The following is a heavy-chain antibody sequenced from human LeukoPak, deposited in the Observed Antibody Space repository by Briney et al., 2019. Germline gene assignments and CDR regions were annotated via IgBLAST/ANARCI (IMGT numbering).Heavy chain of an antibody. CDR2: IIPIFGIA. V-gene: IGHV1-69*04. CDR1: GGTFSSCA. Sequence: GASVKVSCKASGGTFSSCAISWVRQAPGQGLEWMGRIIPIFGIANYAQKFQGRVTITADKSTSTAYMELSSLRSEDTAVYYCARDIYYDSSGYSISFDPWGQGTLVTVSP. J-gene: IGHJ5*02. D-gene: IGHD3-22*01. CDR3: ARDIYYDSSGYSISFDP.